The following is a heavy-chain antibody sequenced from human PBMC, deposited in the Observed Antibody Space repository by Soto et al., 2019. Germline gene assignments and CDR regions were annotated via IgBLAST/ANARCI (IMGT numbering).Heavy chain of an antibody. CDR3: ARDRSYTETYYYYGMDV. CDR1: GFTFSSYE. D-gene: IGHD1-20*01. CDR2: ISSSGSTI. Sequence: GSLRLSCAASGFTFSSYEMNWVRQAPGKGLEWVSYISSSGSTIYYADSVKGRFTISRDNAKNSLYLQMNSLRAEDTAVYYCARDRSYTETYYYYGMDVWGQGTTVTVSS. J-gene: IGHJ6*02. V-gene: IGHV3-48*03.